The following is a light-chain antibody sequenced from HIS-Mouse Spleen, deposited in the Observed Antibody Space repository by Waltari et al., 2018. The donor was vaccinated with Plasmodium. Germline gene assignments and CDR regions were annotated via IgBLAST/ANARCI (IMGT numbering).Light chain of an antibody. CDR1: ALPKNY. Sequence: SYELTQPPSVSVSPGQTARITGSGDALPKNYAYCDQQKSGQAPVLVIYEDSKRPSGIPERFSGSSSGTMATLTISGAQVEDEADYYCYSTDSSGNHRVFGGGTKLTVL. V-gene: IGLV3-10*01. CDR3: YSTDSSGNHRV. CDR2: EDS. J-gene: IGLJ3*02.